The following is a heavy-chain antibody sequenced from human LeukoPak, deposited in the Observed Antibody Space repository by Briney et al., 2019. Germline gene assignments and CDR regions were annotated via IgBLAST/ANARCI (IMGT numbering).Heavy chain of an antibody. CDR3: ARQDGYSYRSLDY. CDR1: GYSFTSYW. CDR2: IYPGDSDT. D-gene: IGHD5-18*01. Sequence: GESLKISCKGSGYSFTSYWIGWVRPLPGKGLEWMGIIYPGDSDTRYSPSFQGQVTISADKSISTAYLQWSSLRASDTAMYYCARQDGYSYRSLDYWGQGTLVTVSS. J-gene: IGHJ4*02. V-gene: IGHV5-51*01.